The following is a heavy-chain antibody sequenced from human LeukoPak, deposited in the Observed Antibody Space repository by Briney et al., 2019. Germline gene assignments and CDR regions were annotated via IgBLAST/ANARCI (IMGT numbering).Heavy chain of an antibody. Sequence: SVKVSCKASGGTFSSYAISWVGQAPGQGLEWMGRIIPILGIANYAQKFQGRVTITADKSTSTAYMELSSLRSEDTAVYYCARLLYYYGMDVWGQGTTVTVSS. V-gene: IGHV1-69*04. CDR1: GGTFSSYA. J-gene: IGHJ6*02. CDR3: ARLLYYYGMDV. CDR2: IIPILGIA.